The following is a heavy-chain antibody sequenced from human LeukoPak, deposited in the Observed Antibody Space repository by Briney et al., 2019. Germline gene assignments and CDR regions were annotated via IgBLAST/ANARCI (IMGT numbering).Heavy chain of an antibody. J-gene: IGHJ4*02. CDR1: GYSISSGYY. CDR3: ARHNKPTAASYDY. CDR2: IYHSGST. D-gene: IGHD6-13*01. Sequence: PSETLSLTCAVSGYSISSGYYWGWIRQPPGKGLEWIGSIYHSGSTYYNPSLKSRVTISVYTSKNQFSLKLSSVTAADTAVYYCARHNKPTAASYDYWGQGTLVTVSS. V-gene: IGHV4-38-2*01.